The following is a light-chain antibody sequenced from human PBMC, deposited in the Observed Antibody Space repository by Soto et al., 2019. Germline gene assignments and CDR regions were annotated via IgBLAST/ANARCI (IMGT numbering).Light chain of an antibody. CDR1: QTLGTKY. V-gene: IGKV3-20*01. CDR2: DTS. Sequence: EIVLTQSPGTLSLSPGERATLSCRASQTLGTKYLAWYQQKPDQAPSLLIYDTSNRATGVPDRFSCSGSGTDFTLTISRLEPEDFAVYYCHHYGTSPPNTFGQGTKLEIK. CDR3: HHYGTSPPNT. J-gene: IGKJ2*01.